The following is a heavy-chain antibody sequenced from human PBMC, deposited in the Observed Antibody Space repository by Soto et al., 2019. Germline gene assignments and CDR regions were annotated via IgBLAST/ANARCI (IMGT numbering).Heavy chain of an antibody. V-gene: IGHV3-30*03. CDR3: QAEDGIRDVRSVSAFLLNRSSDL. D-gene: IGHD3-10*02. J-gene: IGHJ2*01. CDR2: ISYDGSNK. Sequence: KGLEWVAVISYDGSNKYYADSVKGRFTISRDNSKNTLYLKMKSLRDEDTAVFFFQAEDGIRDVRSVSAFLLNRSSDL.